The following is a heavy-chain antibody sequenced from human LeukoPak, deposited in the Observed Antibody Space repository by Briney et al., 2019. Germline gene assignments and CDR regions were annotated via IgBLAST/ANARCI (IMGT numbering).Heavy chain of an antibody. CDR3: VRDRNGRYAFDI. D-gene: IGHD1-14*01. Sequence: ESLKNSREASEDTFYKYWIAWVRPGPGERLGWVGIIFPGDADTRYSPSLQGHVTISADKSVSTAYLQWGSLKASDSAMYYCVRDRNGRYAFDIWGLGTRVTVSS. V-gene: IGHV5-51*01. CDR2: IFPGDADT. J-gene: IGHJ3*02. CDR1: EDTFYKYW.